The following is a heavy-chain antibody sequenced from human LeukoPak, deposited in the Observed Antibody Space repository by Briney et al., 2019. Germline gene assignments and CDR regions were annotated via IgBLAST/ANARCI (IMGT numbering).Heavy chain of an antibody. CDR1: GYTFTSYA. CDR3: ARDRSDSSSWYFGY. Sequence: ASVKVSCKASGYTFTSYAMDWVRQAPGQGLEWMGWINTNTGNPTYAQGFTGRFVFSLDASVSTAYLQISSLKAEDTAVYYCARDRSDSSSWYFGYWGQGTLVTVSS. J-gene: IGHJ4*02. CDR2: INTNTGNP. V-gene: IGHV7-4-1*02. D-gene: IGHD6-13*01.